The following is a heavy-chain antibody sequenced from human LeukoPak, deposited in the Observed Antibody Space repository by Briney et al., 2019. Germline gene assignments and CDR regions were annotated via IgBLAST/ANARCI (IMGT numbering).Heavy chain of an antibody. CDR1: GDSVSSGGFS. Sequence: SETLSLTCAVSGDSVSSGGFSWRWIRQPPGKGLECIGSISHTGSTYYNPSLKSRVTISVDSSKDQFSLKLSSVTAADTAVYYCAREGYFYGMDVWGQGTTVTVSS. CDR2: ISHTGST. J-gene: IGHJ6*02. V-gene: IGHV4-30-2*01. D-gene: IGHD2/OR15-2a*01. CDR3: AREGYFYGMDV.